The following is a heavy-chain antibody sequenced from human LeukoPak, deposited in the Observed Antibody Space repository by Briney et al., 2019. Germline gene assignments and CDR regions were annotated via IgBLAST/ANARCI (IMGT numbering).Heavy chain of an antibody. V-gene: IGHV1-69*04. CDR1: GGTFSSYA. CDR2: IIPILGIA. Sequence: GASVKVSCKASGGTFSSYAISWVRQAPGQGLEWMGRIIPILGIANYAQKFQGRVTITADKSTSTAYMELSSLRSEDTAVYYCARDLSGIVGATPQDYWGQGTLVTVSS. CDR3: ARDLSGIVGATPQDY. D-gene: IGHD1-26*01. J-gene: IGHJ4*02.